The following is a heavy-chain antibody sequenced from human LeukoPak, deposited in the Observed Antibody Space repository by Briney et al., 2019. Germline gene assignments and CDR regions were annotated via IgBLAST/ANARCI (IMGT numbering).Heavy chain of an antibody. CDR2: VFYSGNT. D-gene: IGHD3-16*01. V-gene: IGHV4-59*13. J-gene: IGHJ3*01. CDR3: ARGLPGRDAFDV. CDR1: GGSISSFY. Sequence: SETLSLTCTVSGGSISSFYWHWIRQPPAKGLGWVGYVFYSGNTNYNPSLGSRVTIAEDTSKNQFSLNLNSLTAADTAVYYCARGLPGRDAFDVWGRGTVVTVSS.